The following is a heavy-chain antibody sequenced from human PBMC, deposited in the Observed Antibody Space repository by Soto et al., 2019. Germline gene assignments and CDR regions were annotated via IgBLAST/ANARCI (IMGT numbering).Heavy chain of an antibody. CDR3: GHSKGPAATGPDRKNVFHH. J-gene: IGHJ4*02. D-gene: IGHD3-9*01. CDR2: IYWDCDK. CDR1: GFALSTSGVG. V-gene: IGHV2-5*02. Sequence: QITLKESGPPLVKPTQTLTLTCTFTGFALSTSGVGVGWIRQSPGKALEWLAMIYWDCDKRYSPSLKSRLTITRDTSKHQVVLTMEQMDPVDTATYFCGHSKGPAATGPDRKNVFHHWGQGTLVTVSS.